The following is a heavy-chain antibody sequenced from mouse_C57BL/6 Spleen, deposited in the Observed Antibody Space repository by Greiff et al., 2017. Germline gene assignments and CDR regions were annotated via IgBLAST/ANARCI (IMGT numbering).Heavy chain of an antibody. D-gene: IGHD4-1*01. CDR3: ARNWEY. Sequence: VQLQQPGAELVRPGTSVKLSCKASGYTFTSYWMHWVKQRPGQGLEWIGVIDPSDSYTNYNQTFKGKATLTVDTSSSTAYMQLSSLTSEDSAVYYCARNWEYWGQGTTLTVSS. CDR2: IDPSDSYT. J-gene: IGHJ2*01. CDR1: GYTFTSYW. V-gene: IGHV1-59*01.